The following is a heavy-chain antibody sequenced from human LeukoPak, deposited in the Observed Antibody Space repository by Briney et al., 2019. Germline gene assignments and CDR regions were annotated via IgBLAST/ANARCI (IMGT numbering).Heavy chain of an antibody. V-gene: IGHV3-30*02. CDR3: AKGPGFYFDY. CDR1: GFTFGSYG. CDR2: IRYDGSDK. Sequence: GGSLRLSCAASGFTFGSYGMHWVRQAPGKGLEWVAFIRYDGSDKYYADSVRGRFTISRDNSKNTLYLQMNSLRAEDTAVYYCAKGPGFYFDYWGQGTLVTVSS. J-gene: IGHJ4*02.